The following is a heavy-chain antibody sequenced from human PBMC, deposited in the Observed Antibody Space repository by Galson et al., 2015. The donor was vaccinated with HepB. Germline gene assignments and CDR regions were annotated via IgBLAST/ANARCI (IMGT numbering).Heavy chain of an antibody. CDR1: GVSFSDYF. V-gene: IGHV4-34*01. Sequence: SETLSLTCAVYGVSFSDYFWAWIRQPPGKGLEWIGEIHHSGSTTYNPSLKSRVTISLDTSKNQFSLRLNSVTAADTAVYYCARDRGQLVGFDYWGQGTLVTVSS. CDR3: ARDRGQLVGFDY. D-gene: IGHD6-6*01. J-gene: IGHJ4*02. CDR2: IHHSGST.